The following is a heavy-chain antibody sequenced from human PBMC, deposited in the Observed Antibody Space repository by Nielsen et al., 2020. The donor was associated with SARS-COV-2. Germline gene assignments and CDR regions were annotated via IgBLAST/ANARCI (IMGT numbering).Heavy chain of an antibody. Sequence: SETLSLTCTVSGGSISSYYWSWIRQPPGKGLEWIGYIYYSGSTNYNPSLKSRVTISVDTSKNQFSLKLSSVTAADTAVYYCARVYYYDSSGYYVRHFDYWGQGTLVTVSS. CDR2: IYYSGST. CDR1: GGSISSYY. V-gene: IGHV4-59*08. J-gene: IGHJ4*02. D-gene: IGHD3-22*01. CDR3: ARVYYYDSSGYYVRHFDY.